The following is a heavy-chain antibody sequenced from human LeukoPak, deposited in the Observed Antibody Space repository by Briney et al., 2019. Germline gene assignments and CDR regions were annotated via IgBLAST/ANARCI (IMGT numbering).Heavy chain of an antibody. V-gene: IGHV4-4*02. CDR1: GGSISDNW. D-gene: IGHD5-12*01. Sequence: SSEALSLTCAVSGGSISDNWWSCVRQPPGKGLEWIGEIYHSGRTNYNPSLKGRLTISVDKSKNQFSLKLNSITAADTAVYYCSREASSGYALGYWGQGTLVTVSS. J-gene: IGHJ4*02. CDR2: IYHSGRT. CDR3: SREASSGYALGY.